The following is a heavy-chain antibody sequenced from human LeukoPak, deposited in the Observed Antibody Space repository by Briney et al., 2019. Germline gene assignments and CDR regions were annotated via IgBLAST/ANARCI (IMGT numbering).Heavy chain of an antibody. Sequence: PSETLSLTCTVSGGSISSSTYYWGWIRQPPGKGLEWIGSIYYSGSTYYNPSLKSRVTISVDTSKNQFSLKLSSVTAADTAVYYCARGSYGGNPYYYYYYMDVWGKGTTVTVSS. CDR1: GGSISSSTYY. CDR2: IYYSGST. V-gene: IGHV4-39*01. J-gene: IGHJ6*03. D-gene: IGHD4/OR15-4a*01. CDR3: ARGSYGGNPYYYYYYMDV.